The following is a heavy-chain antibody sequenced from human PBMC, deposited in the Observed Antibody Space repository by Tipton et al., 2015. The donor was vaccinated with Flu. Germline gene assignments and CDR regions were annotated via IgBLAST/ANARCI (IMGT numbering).Heavy chain of an antibody. D-gene: IGHD3-10*01. CDR3: AREPAPIGSPKSDAFDV. CDR1: GFTFSTYA. V-gene: IGHV3-30*04. CDR2: ISYNGKNI. J-gene: IGHJ3*01. Sequence: SLRLSCAISGFTFSTYAMHWVRQAPGKGLEWVSFISYNGKNIYYADSVKGRFTISRDDSKNTLALQMNSLRTGDTAIYYCAREPAPIGSPKSDAFDVWGQGTKVTVSS.